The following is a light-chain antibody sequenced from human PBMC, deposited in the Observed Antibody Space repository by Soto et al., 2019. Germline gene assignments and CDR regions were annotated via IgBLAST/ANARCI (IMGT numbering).Light chain of an antibody. V-gene: IGKV3-20*01. Sequence: EIVLTQSPGSLSLSPGERATLSCRASQSVSSTFFAWYQQRPGQAPRLLMYGASSRATGIPERFSGSGSGADFTLTISRLEPEDFGVYYCQQFESSVKFGQGTKVEIK. CDR1: QSVSSTF. CDR3: QQFESSVK. J-gene: IGKJ1*01. CDR2: GAS.